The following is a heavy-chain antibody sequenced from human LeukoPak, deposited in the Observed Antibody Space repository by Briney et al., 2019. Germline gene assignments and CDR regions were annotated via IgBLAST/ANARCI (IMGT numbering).Heavy chain of an antibody. Sequence: ASVKVSCKASGYTFTSYGISWVRQAPGQGLEWMVWSSAYNGSTNYAQKLQGRVTMNTDTYTSTAYMELRSLRSDDTDVYYCARAPGILWFGELLFSWFDPWGQGTLVTVSS. J-gene: IGHJ5*02. D-gene: IGHD3-10*01. CDR3: ARAPGILWFGELLFSWFDP. CDR1: GYTFTSYG. CDR2: SSAYNGST. V-gene: IGHV1-18*01.